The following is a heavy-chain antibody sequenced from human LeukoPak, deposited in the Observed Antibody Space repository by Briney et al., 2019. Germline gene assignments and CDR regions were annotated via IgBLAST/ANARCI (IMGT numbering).Heavy chain of an antibody. Sequence: GGSLRLSCAASGFTFSYHWMTWVRQAPGKGLEWVANIKNDGAVKNYADSVKGRFTISRDNAKNSLYLQMNSLRAEDTAVYYCAKDSYSKGDFWGQGVLVTVSS. CDR1: GFTFSYHW. CDR2: IKNDGAVK. D-gene: IGHD6-13*01. J-gene: IGHJ4*02. V-gene: IGHV3-7*01. CDR3: AKDSYSKGDF.